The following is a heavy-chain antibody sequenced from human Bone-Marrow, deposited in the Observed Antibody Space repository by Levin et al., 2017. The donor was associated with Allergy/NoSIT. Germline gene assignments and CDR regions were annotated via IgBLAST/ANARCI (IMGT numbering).Heavy chain of an antibody. Sequence: TGESLKISCKGSGYTFTTHWIVWVRQMPGEGLEWMGMIYPGDSDTRIGPSFQGQVTISADKSITTAYLQWSSLKASDTAMYYCARIGYCSGDFCYQFDSWGQGTLVTVSS. V-gene: IGHV5-51*01. J-gene: IGHJ4*02. D-gene: IGHD2-15*01. CDR3: ARIGYCSGDFCYQFDS. CDR1: GYTFTTHW. CDR2: IYPGDSDT.